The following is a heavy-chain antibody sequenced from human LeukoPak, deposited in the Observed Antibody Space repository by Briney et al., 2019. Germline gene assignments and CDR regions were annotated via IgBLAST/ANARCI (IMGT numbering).Heavy chain of an antibody. CDR1: GFTFSSYG. CDR3: AREDPYYYGMGV. CDR2: IWYDGSNK. Sequence: GGSLRLSCAASGFTFSSYGMHWVRQAPGKGLEWVAVIWYDGSNKYYADSVKGRFTISRDNSKNTLYLQMNSLRAEDTAVYYCAREDPYYYGMGVWGQGTTVTVSS. V-gene: IGHV3-33*01. J-gene: IGHJ6*02.